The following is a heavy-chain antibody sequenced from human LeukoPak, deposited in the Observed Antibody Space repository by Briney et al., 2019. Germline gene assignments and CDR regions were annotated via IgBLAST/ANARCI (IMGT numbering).Heavy chain of an antibody. V-gene: IGHV1-18*04. CDR2: ISAYNGNA. Sequence: ASAKVSCKVSGYTFTSYGISWVRQAPGQGLEGMGWISAYNGNANYAQKLQGRVTMTTDTSTSTAYMELRSLRSDETAVYYCAREITMVRGVPLYYFDYWGQGTLVTVSS. CDR1: GYTFTSYG. CDR3: AREITMVRGVPLYYFDY. J-gene: IGHJ4*02. D-gene: IGHD3-10*01.